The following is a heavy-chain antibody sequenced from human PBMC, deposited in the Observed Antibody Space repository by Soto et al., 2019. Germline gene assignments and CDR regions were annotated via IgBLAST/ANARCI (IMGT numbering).Heavy chain of an antibody. J-gene: IGHJ6*02. CDR1: GFTFSSYA. Sequence: GGSLRLSCAASGFTFSSYAMSWVRQAPGKGLEWVSAISGSGGSTYYADSVKGRFTISRDNSKNTLYLQMNSLRAEDTAVYYCAKDAPITMVRGPYGMDVWGQGTTVTVSS. CDR2: ISGSGGST. V-gene: IGHV3-23*01. D-gene: IGHD3-10*01. CDR3: AKDAPITMVRGPYGMDV.